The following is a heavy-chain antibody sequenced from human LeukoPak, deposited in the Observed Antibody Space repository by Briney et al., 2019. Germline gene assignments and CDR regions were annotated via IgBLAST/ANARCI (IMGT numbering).Heavy chain of an antibody. V-gene: IGHV3-21*01. CDR2: ISSSSSYI. Sequence: GGSLRLSCAASGFTFSSYSMNWVRQAPGKGLEWVSSISSSSSYIYYADSVKGRFTISRDNAKNSLYLQMNSLRAEDTAVYYCARTYSGGSFPGPNWFDPWGQGTLVTVSS. CDR1: GFTFSSYS. J-gene: IGHJ5*02. CDR3: ARTYSGGSFPGPNWFDP. D-gene: IGHD2-15*01.